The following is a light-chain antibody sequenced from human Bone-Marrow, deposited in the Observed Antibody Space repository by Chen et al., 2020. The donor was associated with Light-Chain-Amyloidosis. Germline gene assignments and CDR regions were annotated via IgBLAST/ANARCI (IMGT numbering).Light chain of an antibody. CDR3: QVWDRSSDRPV. J-gene: IGLJ3*02. Sequence: SYVLTQPSSLSVAPGHTATMACGGNNIGSTSVHWYQQTPGQAPLLVVYDDSDRPSGIPERLSGSNSGNTATLTISRVEAGDEADYYCQVWDRSSDRPVFGGGTKLTVL. V-gene: IGLV3-21*02. CDR2: DDS. CDR1: NIGSTS.